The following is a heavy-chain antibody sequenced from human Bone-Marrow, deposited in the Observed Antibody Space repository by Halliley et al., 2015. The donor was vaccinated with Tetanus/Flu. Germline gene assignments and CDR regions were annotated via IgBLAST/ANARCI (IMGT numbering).Heavy chain of an antibody. J-gene: IGHJ6*02. CDR2: IYPVDSDS. CDR1: GYSFANYW. V-gene: IGHV5-51*01. CDR3: VRHRRGMIVGATKGSCGLDF. D-gene: IGHD1-26*01. Sequence: QLVQSGAEVEKPGESLKISCKGFGYSFANYWIGWVRQVPGKGLEWMGIIYPVDSDSRYSPSFQGQVTMSADKSSNTAYLQWSGLKASDTAIYYCVRHRRGMIVGATKGSCGLDFWGQGTTVTVS.